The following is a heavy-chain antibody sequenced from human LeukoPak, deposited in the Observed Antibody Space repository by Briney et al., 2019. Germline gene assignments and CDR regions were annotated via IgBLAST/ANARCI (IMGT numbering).Heavy chain of an antibody. J-gene: IGHJ4*02. Sequence: GGSLRLSCAASGFIFSSYAMNGVRQAPGKGLEWVSSIRGSGGSTYYADSVKGRFTISRDNSKNTLYLQMNSLRAEDTAVYYCALMNYWGQGTLVTVSS. V-gene: IGHV3-23*01. CDR2: IRGSGGST. CDR3: ALMNY. CDR1: GFIFSSYA.